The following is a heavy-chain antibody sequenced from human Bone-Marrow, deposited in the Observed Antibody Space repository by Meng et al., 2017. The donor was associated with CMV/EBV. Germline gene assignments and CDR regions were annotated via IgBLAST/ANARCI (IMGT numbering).Heavy chain of an antibody. V-gene: IGHV3-30*02. CDR2: IRYDGSNK. CDR3: VKARSVVTPYYFDY. J-gene: IGHJ4*02. Sequence: GGSLRLSCAASGFTFSSYGMHWVRQAPGKGLEWVAFIRYDGSNKYYADSVKGRFTISRDNSKNTLYLQMNSLRAEDTAVYYCVKARSVVTPYYFDYWGQGTLVTVSS. CDR1: GFTFSSYG. D-gene: IGHD4-23*01.